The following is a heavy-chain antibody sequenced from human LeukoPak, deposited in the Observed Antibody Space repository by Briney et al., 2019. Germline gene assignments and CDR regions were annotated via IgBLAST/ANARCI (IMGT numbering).Heavy chain of an antibody. CDR3: ALISFDAFDI. V-gene: IGHV1-2*02. Sequence: ASVKVSCKASGYTFIDYYIHWVRQAPGQGLEWMGWFSPNSGGTNYAQKFQGRVTMTRDTSISTAYMELSRLRSDDTAVYYCALISFDAFDIWGQETMVTVSS. CDR2: FSPNSGGT. J-gene: IGHJ3*02. CDR1: GYTFIDYY. D-gene: IGHD3-3*02.